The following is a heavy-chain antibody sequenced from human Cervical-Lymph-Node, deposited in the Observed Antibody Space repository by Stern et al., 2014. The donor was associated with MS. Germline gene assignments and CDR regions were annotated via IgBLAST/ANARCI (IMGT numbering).Heavy chain of an antibody. Sequence: VTLRESGPALVKPTQTLTLTCTFSGFSLSTSGMCVGWIRQPPGKALEWLALIDWDDDTYYSTSLKTRLTISKDISKQQVVLTMTNMDPVDTATYYCARMLWSNLYYFDYWGQGSLVTVSS. CDR2: IDWDDDT. CDR1: GFSLSTSGMC. D-gene: IGHD3-3*01. J-gene: IGHJ4*02. V-gene: IGHV2-70*01. CDR3: ARMLWSNLYYFDY.